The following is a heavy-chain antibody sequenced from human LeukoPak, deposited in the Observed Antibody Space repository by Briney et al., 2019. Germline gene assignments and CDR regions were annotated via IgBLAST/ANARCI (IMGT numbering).Heavy chain of an antibody. CDR1: GFTFSSFW. Sequence: PGGSLRLSCVASGFTFSSFWMSWVRQAPGKGLEWVANIKQDGSEKYYVDSVKGRFTISRDNSKNTLYLQMNSLRAEDTAVYYCAKDQVLPDPGGWFDPWGQGTLVTVSS. V-gene: IGHV3-7*05. J-gene: IGHJ5*02. CDR2: IKQDGSEK. D-gene: IGHD2-15*01. CDR3: AKDQVLPDPGGWFDP.